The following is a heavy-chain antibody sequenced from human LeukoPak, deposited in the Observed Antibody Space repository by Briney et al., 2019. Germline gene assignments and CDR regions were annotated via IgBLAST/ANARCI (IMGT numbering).Heavy chain of an antibody. Sequence: GGSLRLSCAASGFTFSIYTMNWVRQAPGKGLEWVSSISSSNSYIYYADSVKGRFTISRDNSKNTLYLQMNSLRAEDTAVYYCAKDLYLDPLTRETWGSYRFAPLGYWGQGTLVTVSS. CDR3: AKDLYLDPLTRETWGSYRFAPLGY. D-gene: IGHD3-16*02. J-gene: IGHJ4*02. CDR1: GFTFSIYT. CDR2: ISSSNSYI. V-gene: IGHV3-21*04.